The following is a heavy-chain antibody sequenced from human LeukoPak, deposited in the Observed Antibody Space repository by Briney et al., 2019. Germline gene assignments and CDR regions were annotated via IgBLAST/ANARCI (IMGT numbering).Heavy chain of an antibody. CDR1: GFSFSSNW. J-gene: IGHJ5*02. D-gene: IGHD1-1*01. Sequence: PGGSLRLSCAAPGFSFSSNWMGWVRQAPGKGLEWVAHIKRDGSQKYYLDSVKGRFTISRDNAKNSLYLQMNSLRVEDTAVYYCARLGLEVGGPNWFEPWGQGTLVTVSS. V-gene: IGHV3-7*01. CDR2: IKRDGSQK. CDR3: ARLGLEVGGPNWFEP.